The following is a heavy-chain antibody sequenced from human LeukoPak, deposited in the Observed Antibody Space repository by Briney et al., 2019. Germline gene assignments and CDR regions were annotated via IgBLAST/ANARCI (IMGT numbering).Heavy chain of an antibody. CDR2: IYYSGST. Sequence: PSETLSLTCTVSGGSISSGDYYWSWIRQPPGKGLEWIGYIYYSGSTYYNPSLKSRVTISVDTSKNQFSLKLSSVTAADTAVYYCARGLLRFGELWAPDYWGQGTLVTVSS. V-gene: IGHV4-30-4*01. J-gene: IGHJ4*02. CDR1: GGSISSGDYY. D-gene: IGHD3-10*01. CDR3: ARGLLRFGELWAPDY.